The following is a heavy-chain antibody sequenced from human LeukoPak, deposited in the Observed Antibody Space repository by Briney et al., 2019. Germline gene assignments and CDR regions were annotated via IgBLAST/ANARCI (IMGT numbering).Heavy chain of an antibody. V-gene: IGHV3-53*01. Sequence: GGSLRLSRAASGFTVSSNYMSWVRQAPGKGLEWVSVIYSGGSTYYADSVKGRFTISRDNSKNTLYLQMNSLRAEDTAVYYCAREAQGQQLDYWSQGTLVTVSS. CDR1: GFTVSSNY. CDR3: AREAQGQQLDY. D-gene: IGHD6-13*01. J-gene: IGHJ4*02. CDR2: IYSGGST.